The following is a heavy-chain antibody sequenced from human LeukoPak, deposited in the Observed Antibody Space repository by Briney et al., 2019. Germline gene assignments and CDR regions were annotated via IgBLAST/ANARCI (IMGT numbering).Heavy chain of an antibody. CDR3: ARETEAFDY. J-gene: IGHJ4*02. D-gene: IGHD1-1*01. Sequence: GGPLRLSCAASGFTFSSYAMHWVRQAPGKGLEWVAIISYDAGDKYYADSVKGRFTISRDNSKNTLYLQMNSLRAEDTAVYHCARETEAFDYWGQGTLVTVSS. V-gene: IGHV3-30*04. CDR2: ISYDAGDK. CDR1: GFTFSSYA.